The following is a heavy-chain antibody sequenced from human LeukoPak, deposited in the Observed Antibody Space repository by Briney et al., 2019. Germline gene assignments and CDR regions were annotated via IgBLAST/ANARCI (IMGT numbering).Heavy chain of an antibody. Sequence: GGSLRLSCAASGFTFSSYEMNWVRQAPGKGLEWVSYISSSGSTIYYADSVKGRFTISRDNAKNSLYLQMNSLRAEDTAVYYCAREGDGDPIDYWGQGTLVTVSS. D-gene: IGHD4-17*01. CDR1: GFTFSSYE. V-gene: IGHV3-48*03. J-gene: IGHJ4*02. CDR2: ISSSGSTI. CDR3: AREGDGDPIDY.